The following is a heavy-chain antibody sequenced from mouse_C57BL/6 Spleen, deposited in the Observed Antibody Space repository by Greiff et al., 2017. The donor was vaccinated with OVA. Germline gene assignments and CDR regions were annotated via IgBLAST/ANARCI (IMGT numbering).Heavy chain of an antibody. Sequence: QVQLQQPGAELVKPGALVKLSRKASGYTFTSYWMHWVKQRPGRGPEWIGRIDPNSGGTKYNEKFKSKATLTVDKPSSTAYMQLSSLTSEDSAVYYCARDCSNYWAMDYWGQGTSVTVSS. V-gene: IGHV1-72*01. CDR3: ARDCSNYWAMDY. CDR2: IDPNSGGT. J-gene: IGHJ4*01. D-gene: IGHD2-5*01. CDR1: GYTFTSYW.